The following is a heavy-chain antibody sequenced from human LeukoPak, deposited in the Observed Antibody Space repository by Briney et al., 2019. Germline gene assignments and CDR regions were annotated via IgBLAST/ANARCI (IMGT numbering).Heavy chain of an antibody. CDR2: ISGSGGST. D-gene: IGHD5-18*01. J-gene: IGHJ4*02. CDR3: AKVAGYSYVGVYYFDY. CDR1: GFTFSSYA. V-gene: IGHV3-23*01. Sequence: GGSLRLSCAASGFTFSSYAMSWVRQAPGKGLEWVSAISGSGGSTYYADSVKGRFTISRDNSKNTLYLQMNSLRDEDTAVYYCAKVAGYSYVGVYYFDYWGQGTLVTVSS.